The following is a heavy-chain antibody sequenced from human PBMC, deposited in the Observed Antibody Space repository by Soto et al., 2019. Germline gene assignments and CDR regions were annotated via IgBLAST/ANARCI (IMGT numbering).Heavy chain of an antibody. Sequence: PGESLKISCKGSGYSFTSYWISGVRQMPGKGLEWMGRIDPSDSYTNYSPSFQGHVTISADKSISTAYLQWSSLKASDTAMYYCATRQEYYDILTGYYGGRFDPWGQGTLVTVSS. CDR2: IDPSDSYT. CDR3: ATRQEYYDILTGYYGGRFDP. V-gene: IGHV5-10-1*01. J-gene: IGHJ5*02. D-gene: IGHD3-9*01. CDR1: GYSFTSYW.